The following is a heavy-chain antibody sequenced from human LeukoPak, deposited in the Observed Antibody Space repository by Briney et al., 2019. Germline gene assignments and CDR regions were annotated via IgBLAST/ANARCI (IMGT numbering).Heavy chain of an antibody. D-gene: IGHD4-17*01. CDR2: ISYDGSNK. V-gene: IGHV3-30*18. CDR1: GFTFSSYG. Sequence: GGSLRLSCAASGFTFSSYGMHWVRQAPGKGLEWVAVISYDGSNKYYADSVKGRFTISRDNSKNTLYLQMNSLRAEDTAVYYCAKDVDADYGDYVLYSGYFDYWGQGTLVTVSS. CDR3: AKDVDADYGDYVLYSGYFDY. J-gene: IGHJ4*02.